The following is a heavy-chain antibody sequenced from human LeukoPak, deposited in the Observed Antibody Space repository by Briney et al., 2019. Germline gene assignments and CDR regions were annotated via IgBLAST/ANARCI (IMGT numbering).Heavy chain of an antibody. CDR1: GFTFSTYA. V-gene: IGHV3-23*01. CDR2: ISASGGGT. CDR3: ANWDPYCYYMDV. J-gene: IGHJ6*03. D-gene: IGHD1-26*01. Sequence: GGSLSLSCTASGFTFSTYAMSWVRQAPGKGLEWVSSISASGGGTHYAGSVKGRFTISRDNSKNTLYLQMNSLRVEDTAVYYCANWDPYCYYMDVWGKGPRVTLSS.